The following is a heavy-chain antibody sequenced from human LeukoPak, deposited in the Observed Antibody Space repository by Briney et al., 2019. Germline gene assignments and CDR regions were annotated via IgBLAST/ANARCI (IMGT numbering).Heavy chain of an antibody. Sequence: ASVKVSCKASGYTFTSLDINWVRQAPGQGLEWMGGIIPIFGTANYAQKFQGRVTITADESTSTAYMELSSLRSEDTAVYYCARESKGGTYYDFWSGRYMDVWGKGTTVTVSS. CDR2: IIPIFGTA. J-gene: IGHJ6*03. CDR1: GYTFTSLD. CDR3: ARESKGGTYYDFWSGRYMDV. D-gene: IGHD3-3*01. V-gene: IGHV1-69*13.